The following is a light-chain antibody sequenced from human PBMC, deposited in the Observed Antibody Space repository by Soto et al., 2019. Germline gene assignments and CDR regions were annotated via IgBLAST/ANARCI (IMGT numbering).Light chain of an antibody. CDR3: SSYADSNNFDV. CDR1: SSDIGGYDY. CDR2: EVT. V-gene: IGLV2-8*01. J-gene: IGLJ1*01. Sequence: QSALTQPPSASGSPGQSVTISCTGTSSDIGGYDYVSWYQQHPGKAPKLLIYEVTKRPSGVPDRFSGSKSGITASLTVSGLQADDEAAYYCSSYADSNNFDVFGTGTKLTVL.